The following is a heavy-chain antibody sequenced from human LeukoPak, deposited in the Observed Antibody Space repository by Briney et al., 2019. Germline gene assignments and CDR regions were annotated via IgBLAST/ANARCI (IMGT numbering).Heavy chain of an antibody. D-gene: IGHD3-16*01. J-gene: IGHJ4*02. V-gene: IGHV3-21*01. CDR1: GFTFSDYT. CDR3: ARDLGARGH. Sequence: GESLRLSCAASGFTFSDYTMNWVRQAPGRGLEWLASISISSSVIYYADSVKGRFTISRDNAKNTLFLQVDSLRVEDTGHYYCARDLGARGHWGQGTLVIVSS. CDR2: ISISSSVI.